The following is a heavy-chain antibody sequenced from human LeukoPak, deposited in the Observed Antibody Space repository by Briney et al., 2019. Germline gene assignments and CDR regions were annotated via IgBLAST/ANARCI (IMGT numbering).Heavy chain of an antibody. Sequence: PGGPLRLSCAASGFTFSSYWMHWVRQAPGKGLEWVSGISWNSGTKAYADSVKGRFTISRDNAKDSLYLQMNSLRSEDMALYYCVKASTYSVVMGAFDIWGHGTMVIVSS. CDR2: ISWNSGTK. D-gene: IGHD2-21*01. J-gene: IGHJ3*02. V-gene: IGHV3-9*03. CDR3: VKASTYSVVMGAFDI. CDR1: GFTFSSYW.